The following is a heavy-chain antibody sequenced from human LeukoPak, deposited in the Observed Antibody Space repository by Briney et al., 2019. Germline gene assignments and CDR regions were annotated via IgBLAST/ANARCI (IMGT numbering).Heavy chain of an antibody. CDR3: ARQRQQLAYYYYYYYMDV. V-gene: IGHV4-39*06. CDR2: IYYSGST. Sequence: SETLSLTCTVSGGSISSSSYYWGWIRQPPGKGLEWIGSIYYSGSTYYNPSLKSRVTISVDTSKNQFPLKLSSVTAADTAVYYCARQRQQLAYYYYYYYMDVWGKGTTVTISS. J-gene: IGHJ6*03. CDR1: GGSISSSSYY. D-gene: IGHD6-13*01.